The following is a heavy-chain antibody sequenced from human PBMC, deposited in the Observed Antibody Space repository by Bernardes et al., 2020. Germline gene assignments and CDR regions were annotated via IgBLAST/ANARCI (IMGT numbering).Heavy chain of an antibody. CDR3: ARGRRIPSFGYGSGSRSPFDP. D-gene: IGHD3-10*01. CDR1: GGSFSDYY. CDR2: INRVGST. V-gene: IGHV4-34*01. Sequence: SETLSLTCAVYGGSFSDYYWTWIRQPPGKGLEWVGEINRVGSTNYNSSLMSRVTISVDTSKNQFSLKLNSMTAADTAVYYCARGRRIPSFGYGSGSRSPFDPWGQGTLVTVSS. J-gene: IGHJ5*02.